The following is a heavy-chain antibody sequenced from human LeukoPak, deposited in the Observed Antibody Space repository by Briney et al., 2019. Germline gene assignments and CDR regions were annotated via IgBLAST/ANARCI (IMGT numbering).Heavy chain of an antibody. D-gene: IGHD3-16*02. Sequence: PSQTLSLTCALYGGSFTGYYWSWIRQPPGKGLEWIGEINNSGSTTYNPSLKSRVTISVDTSKNQFSLKLSSVTAADMAVYYCARVEFDYVWVSYRNHLDYWGQGTLVTVSS. CDR2: INNSGST. CDR3: ARVEFDYVWVSYRNHLDY. CDR1: GGSFTGYY. J-gene: IGHJ4*02. V-gene: IGHV4-34*01.